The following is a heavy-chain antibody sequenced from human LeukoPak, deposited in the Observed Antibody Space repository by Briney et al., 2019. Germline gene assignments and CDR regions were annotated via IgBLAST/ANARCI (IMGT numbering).Heavy chain of an antibody. D-gene: IGHD3-22*01. CDR1: GGTSSSYA. V-gene: IGHV1-69*04. CDR3: AGIDYYDSSGYITSDAFDI. Sequence: SVTVSCKASGGTSSSYAISWVRQAPGQGLEWMGRIIPILGIANYAQKFQGRVTITADKSTSTAYMELSSLRSEDTAVYYCAGIDYYDSSGYITSDAFDIWGQGRMVTVSS. CDR2: IIPILGIA. J-gene: IGHJ3*02.